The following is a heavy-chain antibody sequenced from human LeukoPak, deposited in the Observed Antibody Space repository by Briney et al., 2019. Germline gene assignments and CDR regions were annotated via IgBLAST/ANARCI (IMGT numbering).Heavy chain of an antibody. Sequence: GGSLRLSCAASGFTFSSYSMNWVRQAPGKGLEWVSYISSSSSTIYYADSVKGRFTISRDNAKNSLSLQMNSLRPEDTAVYYCATLLDLPYYYHYMDVWGKGTTVTVSS. J-gene: IGHJ6*03. CDR3: ATLLDLPYYYHYMDV. D-gene: IGHD3/OR15-3a*01. CDR2: ISSSSSTI. CDR1: GFTFSSYS. V-gene: IGHV3-48*01.